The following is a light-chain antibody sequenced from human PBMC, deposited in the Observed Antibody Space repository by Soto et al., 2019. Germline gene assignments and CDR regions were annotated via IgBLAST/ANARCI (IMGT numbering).Light chain of an antibody. CDR2: SAS. CDR1: QSVSVN. Sequence: EVVLTQSPATLSLSPGESATLSCRASQSVSVNFAWYQQKPGQAPRPLIYSASDRAPGIPARISGWGSGTYFTLTISSLEPEDFAVYYCQERNRWPRGTFGGGTKVEIK. J-gene: IGKJ4*01. CDR3: QERNRWPRGT. V-gene: IGKV3-11*01.